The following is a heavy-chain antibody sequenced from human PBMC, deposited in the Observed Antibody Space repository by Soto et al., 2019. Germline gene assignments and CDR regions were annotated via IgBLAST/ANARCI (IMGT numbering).Heavy chain of an antibody. D-gene: IGHD3-10*01. CDR1: GYTFTSYA. V-gene: IGHV1-3*01. Sequence: QVQLVQSGAEVKKPGASVKVSCKASGYTFTSYAMHWVRQAPGQRLEWMGWINAGNGNTKYSQKFQGRVTITRDTFASTAYMELSSLRSEETAVYYCATRGRSVGYYDGMDVWGQGTRVTVSS. CDR3: ATRGRSVGYYDGMDV. J-gene: IGHJ6*02. CDR2: INAGNGNT.